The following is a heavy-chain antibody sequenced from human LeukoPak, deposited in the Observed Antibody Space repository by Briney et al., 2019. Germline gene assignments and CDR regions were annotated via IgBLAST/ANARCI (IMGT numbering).Heavy chain of an antibody. CDR1: GFSFSSNY. Sequence: GGSLRHSCAASGFSFSSNYMSWVRQAPGKGLEWGSIIYSGGITYYPDSVKGRFTISRDNSKNTLYLQMNSLRAEDTAVYYCARIRYSGYDRYFDYWGQGTLVTVSS. V-gene: IGHV3-53*01. CDR3: ARIRYSGYDRYFDY. D-gene: IGHD5-12*01. CDR2: IYSGGIT. J-gene: IGHJ4*02.